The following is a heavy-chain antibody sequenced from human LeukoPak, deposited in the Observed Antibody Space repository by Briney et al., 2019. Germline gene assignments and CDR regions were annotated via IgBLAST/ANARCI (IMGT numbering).Heavy chain of an antibody. V-gene: IGHV4-4*07. CDR3: ARVSSGWTISGYYYGMDV. J-gene: IGHJ6*02. CDR1: GGSISSYY. Sequence: PSETLSLTCTVSGGSISSYYWSWIRQPAGKGLEWIGRIYTSGSTNYNPSLKSRVTMSVDTPKNQFSLKLSSVTAADTAVYYCARVSSGWTISGYYYGMDVWGQGTTVTVSS. CDR2: IYTSGST. D-gene: IGHD6-19*01.